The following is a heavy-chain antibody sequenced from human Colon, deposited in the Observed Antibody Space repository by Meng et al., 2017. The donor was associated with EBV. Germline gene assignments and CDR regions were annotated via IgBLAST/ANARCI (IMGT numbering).Heavy chain of an antibody. Sequence: QVQLQESGPGLVKPSGTLSLTCAVSGGSISSSNDCWWSWVRQPPGKGLEWIGEIHHNGGTNYNPSLKSRVTMSVDRAKNQLSLDLISVTAADTAVYYCARGSYYIWATWGQGTLVTVSS. CDR2: IHHNGGT. D-gene: IGHD3-10*01. J-gene: IGHJ5*02. CDR3: ARGSYYIWAT. CDR1: GGSISSSNDCW. V-gene: IGHV4-4*02.